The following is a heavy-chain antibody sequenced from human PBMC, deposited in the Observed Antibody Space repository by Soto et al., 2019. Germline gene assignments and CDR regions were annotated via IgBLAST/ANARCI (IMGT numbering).Heavy chain of an antibody. CDR1: GYTFTSYG. CDR3: ARSGCSGGSCYSYYFDY. V-gene: IGHV1-18*01. CDR2: ISAYNGNT. D-gene: IGHD2-15*01. Sequence: QVQLVQSGAEVKKPGASVKVSCKASGYTFTSYGISWVRQAPGQGLEWMGWISAYNGNTNYARKLQGRVTMTTDTSTSIAYMELRSLRSDDTAVYYCARSGCSGGSCYSYYFDYWGQGTLVTVSS. J-gene: IGHJ4*02.